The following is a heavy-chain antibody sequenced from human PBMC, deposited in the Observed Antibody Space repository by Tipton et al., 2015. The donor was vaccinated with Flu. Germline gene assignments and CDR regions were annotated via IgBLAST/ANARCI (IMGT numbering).Heavy chain of an antibody. D-gene: IGHD3-22*01. Sequence: TLSLTCTVSGGSINRGSYYWSWIRQPAGKGPEWIGHIYKSGDTNYSPSLKSRVSISVDTSRNQFSLKLSSVTASDTAVYYCARSHPFVGYDTSGYAQGGFDSWGQGTLVTVSS. CDR1: GGSINRGSYY. V-gene: IGHV4-61*09. J-gene: IGHJ4*02. CDR2: IYKSGDT. CDR3: ARSHPFVGYDTSGYAQGGFDS.